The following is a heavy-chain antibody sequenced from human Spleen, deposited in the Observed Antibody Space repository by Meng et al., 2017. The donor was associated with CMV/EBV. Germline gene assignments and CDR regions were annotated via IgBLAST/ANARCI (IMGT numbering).Heavy chain of an antibody. CDR3: AGSTWYYFDY. Sequence: CGVSGGSISTKGSYGGWNRQRPGRGLGWIGSIYYTGTTYYNPSLKSRVTMSVDTSKNQFSLKLSSVTAADTAVYYCAGSTWYYFDYWGQGTLVTVSS. CDR2: IYYTGTT. D-gene: IGHD6-13*01. CDR1: GGSISTKGSY. V-gene: IGHV4-39*07. J-gene: IGHJ4*02.